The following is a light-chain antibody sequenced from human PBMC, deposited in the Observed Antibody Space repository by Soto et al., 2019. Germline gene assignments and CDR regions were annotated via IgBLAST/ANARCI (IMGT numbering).Light chain of an antibody. CDR1: SSNIGNND. CDR3: GTWDNSLSAGV. V-gene: IGLV1-51*01. CDR2: DSN. Sequence: QSVLTQPPSLSAAPGQKVTLSCSGSSSNIGNNDVSWYQQLPGTAPKLIIYDSNKRPSGIPDRFSGSKSGTSATLGITGLQTGDEADYYCGTWDNSLSAGVFGGGTKLTVL. J-gene: IGLJ2*01.